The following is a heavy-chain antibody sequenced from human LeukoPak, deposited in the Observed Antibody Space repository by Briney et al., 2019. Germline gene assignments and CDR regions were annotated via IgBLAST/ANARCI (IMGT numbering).Heavy chain of an antibody. D-gene: IGHD2-2*01. V-gene: IGHV3-23*01. CDR1: GFTFSSYA. Sequence: GGSLRLSCAASGFTFSSYAMSWVRQAPGKGLEWVSAISGSGGSTYYADSVKGRFTITRDNSKNTLYLQMNSLRAEDTAVHYCAKGRPDIVVVPAAPFDYWGQGTLVTVSS. CDR3: AKGRPDIVVVPAAPFDY. J-gene: IGHJ4*02. CDR2: ISGSGGST.